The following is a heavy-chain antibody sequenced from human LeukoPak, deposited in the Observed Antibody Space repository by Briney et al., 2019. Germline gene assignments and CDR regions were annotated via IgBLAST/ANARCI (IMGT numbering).Heavy chain of an antibody. J-gene: IGHJ4*02. CDR3: ARVGENDFWSGHDKTLFDY. V-gene: IGHV3-53*01. CDR2: IYSGGST. D-gene: IGHD3-3*01. CDR1: GFTVSSNY. Sequence: GGSLRLSCAASGFTVSSNYMSWVRQAPGKGLEWVSVIYSGGSTYYADSVKGRFTISRDNSKNTLYLQMNSLRAEDTAVYYCARVGENDFWSGHDKTLFDYWGQGTLVTVSS.